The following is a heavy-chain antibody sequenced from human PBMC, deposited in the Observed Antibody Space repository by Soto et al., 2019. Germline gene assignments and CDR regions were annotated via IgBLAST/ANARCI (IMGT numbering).Heavy chain of an antibody. CDR3: ARHKTTMLTVVSAFDP. CDR2: IFYSGST. J-gene: IGHJ5*02. CDR1: GDSITRSNFY. D-gene: IGHD3-22*01. V-gene: IGHV4-39*02. Sequence: TSETLSLTCTVSGDSITRSNFYWGWIRQPPGNGLEWLGSIFYSGSTFYNPALKSRVTFSVDTSKNHFSLKLSSVTAADTAVYYCARHKTTMLTVVSAFDPWGQGTRVTVSS.